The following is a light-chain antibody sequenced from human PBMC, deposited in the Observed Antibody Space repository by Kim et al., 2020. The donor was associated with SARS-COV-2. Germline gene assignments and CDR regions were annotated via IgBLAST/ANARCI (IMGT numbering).Light chain of an antibody. V-gene: IGKV2-30*01. J-gene: IGKJ1*01. CDR3: TQGTHWT. Sequence: DVVMTQSPLSLPVTLGQPASISYRSTQSLLYSDGNTYLNWFQQRPGQSPRRLINEVSNRDSGVPDRFSGSGSGSDSTLKSGTDFSLKIGRVEAEDVGVRYCTQGTHWTFGQGTKVDIK. CDR2: EVS. CDR1: QSLLYSDGNTY.